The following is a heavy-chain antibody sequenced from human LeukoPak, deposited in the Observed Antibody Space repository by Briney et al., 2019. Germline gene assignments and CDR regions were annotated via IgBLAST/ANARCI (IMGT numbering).Heavy chain of an antibody. D-gene: IGHD3-16*01. J-gene: IGHJ4*02. CDR3: AKEALWGSWYFDY. V-gene: IGHV3-30*18. Sequence: GGSLRLSCEASGLTFSSHGMHWLRQAPGKGLEWVAVVASDGGAKVYADSMRGRFTISRDNSRNTVLLQLNSLRTEDTAVYYCAKEALWGSWYFDYWGRGALVTVSS. CDR2: VASDGGAK. CDR1: GLTFSSHG.